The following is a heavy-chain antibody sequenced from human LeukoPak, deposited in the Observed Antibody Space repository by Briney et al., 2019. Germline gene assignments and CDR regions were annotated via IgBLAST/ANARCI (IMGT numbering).Heavy chain of an antibody. J-gene: IGHJ6*03. CDR2: ISAYNGNT. Sequence: ASVKVSCKASGYTFTSYGISWVRQAPGQGLEWMGWISAYNGNTNYAQKLQGRVTMTTGTSTSTAYMELRSLRSDDTAVYYCARDLHSSGWYRIYYYYYMDVWGKGTTVTVSS. CDR1: GYTFTSYG. D-gene: IGHD6-19*01. V-gene: IGHV1-18*01. CDR3: ARDLHSSGWYRIYYYYYMDV.